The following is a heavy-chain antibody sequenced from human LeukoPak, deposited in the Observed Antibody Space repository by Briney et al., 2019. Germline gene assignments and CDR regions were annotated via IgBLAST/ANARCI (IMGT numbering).Heavy chain of an antibody. CDR3: ARANYYYGSGSYVGPFDI. V-gene: IGHV4-30-2*01. D-gene: IGHD3-10*01. CDR2: IYHSGST. CDR1: GGSISSGGYS. J-gene: IGHJ3*02. Sequence: SETLSLTCTVSGGSISSGGYSWSWIRQPPGKGLEWIGYIYHSGSTYYNPSLKSRVTISVDRSKNQFSLKLSSVTAADTAVYYCARANYYYGSGSYVGPFDIWGQGTMVTVSS.